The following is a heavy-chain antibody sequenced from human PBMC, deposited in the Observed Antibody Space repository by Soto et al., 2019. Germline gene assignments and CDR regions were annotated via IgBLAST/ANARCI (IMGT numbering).Heavy chain of an antibody. V-gene: IGHV1-69*13. CDR2: IIPIFGTA. Sequence: ASVKVSCKASGGTFSSYAISWVRQAPGQGLEWMGGIIPIFGTANYAQKFQGRVTITADESTSTAYMELSSLRSEDTAVYYCAREPIRVRFYYGSGSYYGASGDYYYYGMDVWGQGTTVTVSS. D-gene: IGHD3-10*01. CDR3: AREPIRVRFYYGSGSYYGASGDYYYYGMDV. CDR1: GGTFSSYA. J-gene: IGHJ6*02.